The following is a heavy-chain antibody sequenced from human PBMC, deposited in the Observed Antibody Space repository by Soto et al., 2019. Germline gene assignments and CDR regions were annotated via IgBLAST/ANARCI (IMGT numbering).Heavy chain of an antibody. Sequence: PGGSLRLSCAASGFTFSNAWINWVRQAPGKGLEWVGVISYDGSNKYYADSVKGRFTISRDNSKNTLYLQMNSLRAEDTAVYYCAKDLYDFWSGYPPYNWFDPWGQGTLVTVSS. CDR2: ISYDGSNK. J-gene: IGHJ5*02. V-gene: IGHV3-30*18. CDR1: GFTFSNAW. CDR3: AKDLYDFWSGYPPYNWFDP. D-gene: IGHD3-3*01.